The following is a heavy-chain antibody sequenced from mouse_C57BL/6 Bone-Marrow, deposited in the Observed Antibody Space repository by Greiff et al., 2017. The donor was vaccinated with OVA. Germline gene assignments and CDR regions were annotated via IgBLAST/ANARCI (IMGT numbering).Heavy chain of an antibody. J-gene: IGHJ2*01. CDR1: GYTFTDYA. Sequence: QVQLQQSGAELVRPGASVTLSCKASGYTFTDYAMHWVKQTPVHGLEWIGAIDPETGGTAYNQKFKGKAILTADKSSSTAYMELRSLTSEDSAVYYCTPPYDYDEDYWGQGTTLTVSS. CDR3: TPPYDYDEDY. CDR2: IDPETGGT. D-gene: IGHD2-4*01. V-gene: IGHV1-15*01.